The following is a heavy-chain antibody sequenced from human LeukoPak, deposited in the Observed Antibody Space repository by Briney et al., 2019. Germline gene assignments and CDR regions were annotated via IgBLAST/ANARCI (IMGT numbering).Heavy chain of an antibody. D-gene: IGHD1-1*01. Sequence: SQTLSLTCTVSGGSISSGSYYWSWIRQPAGKGLEWIGHIYTSGSTNYNPSLKSRVTISVDTSKNQFSLKLNSVTAADTAVYWCVKGGTGHLEYWGQGVLVTVSS. CDR1: GGSISSGSYY. CDR2: IYTSGST. CDR3: VKGGTGHLEY. V-gene: IGHV4-61*09. J-gene: IGHJ4*02.